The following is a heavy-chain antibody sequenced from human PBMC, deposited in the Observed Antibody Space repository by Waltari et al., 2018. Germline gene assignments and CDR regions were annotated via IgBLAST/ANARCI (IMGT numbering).Heavy chain of an antibody. V-gene: IGHV1-2*06. Sequence: QVQLVQSGAEVKEPGSSVKVSCKASGGTFSKYAISWVRQAPGQGLEWMGRINPNSGGTNHAQKFQGRVTMTRDTSISTAYMELSRLRSDDTAGYYCATSTYYDFWSGYIDWGQGTLVTVSS. D-gene: IGHD3-3*01. CDR2: INPNSGGT. CDR1: GGTFSKYA. J-gene: IGHJ4*02. CDR3: ATSTYYDFWSGYID.